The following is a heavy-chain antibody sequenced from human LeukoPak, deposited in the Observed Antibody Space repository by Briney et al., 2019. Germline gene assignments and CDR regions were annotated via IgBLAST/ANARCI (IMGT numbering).Heavy chain of an antibody. CDR2: INSDGSST. CDR3: ARDPLARGIAAGLTSNWFDP. V-gene: IGHV3-74*01. Sequence: GGSLRLSCAASGFTFSSYSMNWVRQAPGKGLVWVSRINSDGSSTSYADSVKGRFAISRDNAKNTLYLQMNSLRAEDTAVYYCARDPLARGIAAGLTSNWFDPWGQGTLVTVSS. D-gene: IGHD6-13*01. CDR1: GFTFSSYS. J-gene: IGHJ5*02.